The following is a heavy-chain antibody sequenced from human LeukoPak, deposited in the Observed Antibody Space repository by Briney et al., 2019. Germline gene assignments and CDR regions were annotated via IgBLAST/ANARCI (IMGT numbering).Heavy chain of an antibody. Sequence: ASVKVSCKASGYTFTSYGISWVRQAPGQGLEWMGWISAYNGNTNYAQKLQGRVTMTTDTSTSTAYMELRSLRSDDAAVYYCARVMIAAAGRGDWYFDLWGRGTLVTVSS. CDR1: GYTFTSYG. D-gene: IGHD6-13*01. CDR2: ISAYNGNT. CDR3: ARVMIAAAGRGDWYFDL. J-gene: IGHJ2*01. V-gene: IGHV1-18*01.